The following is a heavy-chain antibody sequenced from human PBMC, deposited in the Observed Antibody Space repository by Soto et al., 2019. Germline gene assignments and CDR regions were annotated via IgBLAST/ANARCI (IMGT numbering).Heavy chain of an antibody. CDR3: ARKFLACDHSGPFDL. D-gene: IGHD2-15*01. CDR2: ISYATTYT. J-gene: IGHJ3*01. Sequence: VGSLTLSSADSYFAFGSKTMTWVRLAPGKELDCNSSISYATTYTHYVGSVRGQFTISRDSTKKSLFLQMYGMAADVTAVYFGARKFLACDHSGPFDLWVQGTIVTVSS. V-gene: IGHV3-21*01. CDR1: YFAFGSKT.